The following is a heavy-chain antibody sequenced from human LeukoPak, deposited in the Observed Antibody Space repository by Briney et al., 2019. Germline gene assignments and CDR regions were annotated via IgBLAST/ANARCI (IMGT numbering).Heavy chain of an antibody. CDR2: IYYSGST. V-gene: IGHV4-59*01. Sequence: PSETLSLTCTVSGGSISSYCWSWIRQPPGKGLEWIGYIYYSGSTNYNPSLKSRVTISVDTSKNQFSLKLSSVTAADTAVYYCARGEVELLNYWGQGTLVTVSS. CDR3: ARGEVELLNY. J-gene: IGHJ4*02. CDR1: GGSISSYC. D-gene: IGHD1-26*01.